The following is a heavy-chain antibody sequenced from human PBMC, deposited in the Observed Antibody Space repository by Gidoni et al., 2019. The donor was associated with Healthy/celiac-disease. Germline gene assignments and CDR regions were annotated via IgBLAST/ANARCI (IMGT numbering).Heavy chain of an antibody. CDR1: GGSISSSSYY. Sequence: QLQLQESGPGLVKPSETLSLTCTVSGGSISSSSYYWGWIRQPPGKGLEWIGSIYYSGSTYYNPSLKSRVTISVDTSKNQFSLKLSSVTDADTAVYYCARLEEVGATPTFDYWGQGTLVTVSS. V-gene: IGHV4-39*01. D-gene: IGHD1-26*01. J-gene: IGHJ4*02. CDR2: IYYSGST. CDR3: ARLEEVGATPTFDY.